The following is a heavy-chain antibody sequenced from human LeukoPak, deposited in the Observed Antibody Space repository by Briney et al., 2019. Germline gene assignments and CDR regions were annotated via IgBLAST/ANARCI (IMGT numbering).Heavy chain of an antibody. D-gene: IGHD3-10*01. CDR2: IYYSGST. J-gene: IGHJ4*02. Sequence: SSETLSLTCTVSGGSISSSSYYWGWIRQPPGKGLEWIGSIYYSGSTYYNPSLKSRVTISVDTSKNQFSLKLSPVTAADTAVYYCARLWFGELSSGETDYWGQGTLVTVPS. V-gene: IGHV4-39*01. CDR1: GGSISSSSYY. CDR3: ARLWFGELSSGETDY.